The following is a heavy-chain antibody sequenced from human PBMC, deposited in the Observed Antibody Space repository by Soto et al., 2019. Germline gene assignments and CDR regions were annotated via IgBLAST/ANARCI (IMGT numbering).Heavy chain of an antibody. V-gene: IGHV1-3*01. J-gene: IGHJ6*02. CDR2: INAGNGNT. CDR3: ARGRVVIVMFYYYGMAF. Sequence: ASVRVSCKASGYTFTSYAMHWVRQAPGQRLEWMGWINAGNGNTKYSQKFQGRVTITRDTSASTAYMELSSLRSEDTAVYYCARGRVVIVMFYYYGMAFWGQGTTVTV. D-gene: IGHD3-16*02. CDR1: GYTFTSYA.